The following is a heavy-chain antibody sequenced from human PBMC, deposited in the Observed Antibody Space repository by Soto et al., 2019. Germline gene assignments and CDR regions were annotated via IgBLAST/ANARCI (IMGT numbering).Heavy chain of an antibody. J-gene: IGHJ4*02. Sequence: QVQLHESGPGLVKPSETLSLTCVVSDGSISTYDWWTWVRQPPGKGLEWIGKMFHSGGADYSPSLKSRVTISADSSKIHFSLRLTAVTAADTAVYYCATGNVDSMLEYWGQGTQVAVSS. D-gene: IGHD3-3*01. CDR2: MFHSGGA. CDR3: ATGNVDSMLEY. V-gene: IGHV4-4*02. CDR1: DGSISTYDW.